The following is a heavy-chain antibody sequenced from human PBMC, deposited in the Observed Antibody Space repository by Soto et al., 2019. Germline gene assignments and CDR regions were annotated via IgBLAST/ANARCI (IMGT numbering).Heavy chain of an antibody. J-gene: IGHJ6*02. V-gene: IGHV3-23*01. Sequence: EVQLLESGGGLVQPGGSLRLSCAASGFTFSSYAMSWVRQAPGKGLEWVSAISGSGGSTYYADSVKGRFTISRDNSKNTLYLQMNSLRAEDTAVYYCARQDRRRDYYYYYGMDVWGQGTTVTVSS. CDR2: ISGSGGST. CDR1: GFTFSSYA. CDR3: ARQDRRRDYYYYYGMDV.